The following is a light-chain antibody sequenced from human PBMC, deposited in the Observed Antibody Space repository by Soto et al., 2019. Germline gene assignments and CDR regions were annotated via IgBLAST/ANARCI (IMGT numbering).Light chain of an antibody. CDR3: KSYAGSNTYV. V-gene: IGLV2-8*01. J-gene: IGLJ1*01. CDR1: KTDICVYDF. CDR2: EVV. Sequence: QSPLTQPASASASPGQSVTISCTGTKTDICVYDFVSWYQHHPGKAPRLIIYEVVQRPSGVPDRFSGSKSGNTASLTVSGLQAAAEADYFCKSYAGSNTYVFGRGSTVTGL.